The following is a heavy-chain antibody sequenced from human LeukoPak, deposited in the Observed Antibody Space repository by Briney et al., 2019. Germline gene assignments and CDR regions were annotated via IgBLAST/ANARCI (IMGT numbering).Heavy chain of an antibody. V-gene: IGHV1-69*13. CDR3: ARDREEYSSSWYVAFDI. CDR1: GGTFSSYA. D-gene: IGHD6-13*01. Sequence: SSVKASCKASGGTFSSYAISWVRQAPGQGLEWMGGIIPIFGTANYAQKFQGRVTITADESTSTAYMELSSLRSEDTAVYYCARDREEYSSSWYVAFDIWGQGTMVTVSS. CDR2: IIPIFGTA. J-gene: IGHJ3*02.